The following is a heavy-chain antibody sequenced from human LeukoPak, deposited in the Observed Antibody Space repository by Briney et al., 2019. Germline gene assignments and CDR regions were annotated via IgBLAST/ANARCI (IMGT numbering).Heavy chain of an antibody. Sequence: ASVKVSCKVSGYTLTELSMHWVRQAPGKGLEWMGGFDPEDGETIYAQKFQGRVTMTEDTSTDTAYMELSSLRSEDTAVYYCATNAAPYCGGDCYSPHFDYWGQGTLVTVSS. D-gene: IGHD2-21*02. CDR3: ATNAAPYCGGDCYSPHFDY. CDR1: GYTLTELS. CDR2: FDPEDGET. V-gene: IGHV1-24*01. J-gene: IGHJ4*02.